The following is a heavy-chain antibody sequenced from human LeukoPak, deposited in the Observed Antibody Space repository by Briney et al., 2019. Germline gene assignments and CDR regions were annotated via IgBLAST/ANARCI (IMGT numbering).Heavy chain of an antibody. CDR2: INPNSGGT. V-gene: IGHV1-2*02. Sequence: GSVKVSCKASGYTFTGYYMHWVRQAPGQGLEWMGWINPNSGGTNYAQKFQGRVTMTRDTSISTAYMELSRLRSDDTAVYYCARDAYYYDSSGYYYTTPFDYWGQGTLVTVSS. CDR3: ARDAYYYDSSGYYYTTPFDY. J-gene: IGHJ4*02. D-gene: IGHD3-22*01. CDR1: GYTFTGYY.